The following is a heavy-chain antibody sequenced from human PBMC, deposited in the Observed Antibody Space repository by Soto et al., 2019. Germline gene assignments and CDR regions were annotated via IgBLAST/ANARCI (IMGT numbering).Heavy chain of an antibody. D-gene: IGHD6-13*01. Sequence: ASVKVSCKASGYTFTSYYMHWVLQAPGQGLEWMGIINPSGGSTSYAQKFQGRVTMTRDTSTSTAYMELSSLRSEDTAVYYCSRDPITVGPGQQRVRGGYYYYGMDVWGQGTSVTLSS. CDR1: GYTFTSYY. V-gene: IGHV1-46*01. CDR2: INPSGGST. J-gene: IGHJ6*02. CDR3: SRDPITVGPGQQRVRGGYYYYGMDV.